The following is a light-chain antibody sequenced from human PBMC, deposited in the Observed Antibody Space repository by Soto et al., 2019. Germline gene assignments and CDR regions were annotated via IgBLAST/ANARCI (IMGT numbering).Light chain of an antibody. V-gene: IGKV3-20*01. CDR3: QPYGSSPRT. Sequence: EIVLTQPPGTLSLSPGERAPLSCRASRSISKSYLAWYQQKPGQARRLPIYGAYSRATGIQDRFSGSGSVTDFTLTIRRLEPEDLAVYFRQPYGSSPRTFGQGTKVEIK. J-gene: IGKJ1*01. CDR2: GAY. CDR1: RSISKSY.